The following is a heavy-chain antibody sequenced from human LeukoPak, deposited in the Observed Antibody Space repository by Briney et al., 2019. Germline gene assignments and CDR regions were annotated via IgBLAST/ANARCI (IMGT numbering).Heavy chain of an antibody. CDR2: IYYSGST. CDR3: ARQDSGAAAGTVAAY. V-gene: IGHV4-39*01. J-gene: IGHJ4*02. D-gene: IGHD6-13*01. CDR1: GYSISSSSYY. Sequence: SETLSLTCTVSGYSISSSSYYWGWIRQPPGKGLEWIGSIYYSGSTYYNPSLKSRVTISVDTSKNQFSLKLSSVTAADTAVYYCARQDSGAAAGTVAAYWGQGTLVTVSS.